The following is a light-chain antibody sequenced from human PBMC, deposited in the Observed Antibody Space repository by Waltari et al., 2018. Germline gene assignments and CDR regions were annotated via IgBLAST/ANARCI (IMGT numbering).Light chain of an antibody. CDR3: QKYGSLPAT. V-gene: IGKV3-20*01. J-gene: IGKJ1*01. Sequence: IVLTQSPGTLSLSPGDRATLSCRASQSVSRYLACYQQKPGQAPRLLIYDASSRATGIPDRFSGSGSGTDFSLTISRLEPEDFAVYYCQKYGSLPATFGQGTKVEIK. CDR1: QSVSRY. CDR2: DAS.